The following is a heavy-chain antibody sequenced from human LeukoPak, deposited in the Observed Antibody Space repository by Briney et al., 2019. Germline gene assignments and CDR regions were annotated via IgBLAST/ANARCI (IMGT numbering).Heavy chain of an antibody. D-gene: IGHD6-13*01. CDR3: ARWDGSWYY. V-gene: IGHV3-48*03. CDR2: ISSSGSSI. Sequence: GGSLRLSCAASGFTFSSYEMNWVRQAPGKGLEWVSYISSSGSSIYYADSVKGRFTISRDNAKNSLYLEMNSLRAEDTAVYYCARWDGSWYYWGQGTLVTVSS. J-gene: IGHJ4*02. CDR1: GFTFSSYE.